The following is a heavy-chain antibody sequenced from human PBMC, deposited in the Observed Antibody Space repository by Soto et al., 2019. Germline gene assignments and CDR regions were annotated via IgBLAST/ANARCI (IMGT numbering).Heavy chain of an antibody. CDR2: ISSTGIYK. V-gene: IGHV3-11*06. CDR1: GFTFSDYY. CDR3: VRDLYGSGTSLRGWFDP. J-gene: IGHJ5*02. Sequence: PGGSLRLSCAASGFTFSDYYIAWIRQAPGKGLAWISYISSTGIYKRYADSVKGRFTIARDNANNSLVLQMNSLRADDTAVYYCVRDLYGSGTSLRGWFDPWGQGTLVTVSS. D-gene: IGHD3-10*01.